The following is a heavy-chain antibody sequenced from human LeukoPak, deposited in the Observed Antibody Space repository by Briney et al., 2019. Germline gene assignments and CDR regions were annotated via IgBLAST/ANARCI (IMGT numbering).Heavy chain of an antibody. Sequence: GASVKVSCKASGYTFTSYDINWVRQSTGQGLGGMGWMNPNSGNTGYAQKFQGRVTMTRNTSISTAYMELSSLRSEDTAVYYCARVPLSAVGTTVDQGWFDPWGQGTLVTVSS. CDR3: ARVPLSAVGTTVDQGWFDP. V-gene: IGHV1-8*01. CDR2: MNPNSGNT. CDR1: GYTFTSYD. J-gene: IGHJ5*02. D-gene: IGHD4-17*01.